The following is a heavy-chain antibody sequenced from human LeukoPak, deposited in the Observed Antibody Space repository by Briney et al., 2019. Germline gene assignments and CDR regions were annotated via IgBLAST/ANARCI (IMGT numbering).Heavy chain of an antibody. CDR1: GGTFSSYA. Sequence: SVKVSCKASGGTFSSYAISWVRQAPGQGLEWMGRITPILGIANYAQKFQGRVTITADKSTSTAYMELSSLRSEDTAMYYCARDGGVGYSRASAWFDPWGQGTLVTVSS. CDR3: ARDGGVGYSRASAWFDP. J-gene: IGHJ5*02. D-gene: IGHD4-11*01. V-gene: IGHV1-69*04. CDR2: ITPILGIA.